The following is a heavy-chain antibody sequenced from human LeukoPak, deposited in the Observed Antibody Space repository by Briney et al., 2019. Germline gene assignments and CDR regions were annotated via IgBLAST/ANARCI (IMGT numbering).Heavy chain of an antibody. CDR1: GFTFSSYW. CDR2: IKQDGSEK. J-gene: IGHJ5*02. V-gene: IGHV3-7*01. D-gene: IGHD3-22*01. CDR3: ARAYSDYDNSFWFDP. Sequence: GGSLRLSCAASGFTFSSYWMSWVRQAPGKGLEWVANIKQDGSEKYYVDSVKGRFTISRDNAKNSLYLQMNSLRAEDTAVYYCARAYSDYDNSFWFDPWGQGTLVTVSS.